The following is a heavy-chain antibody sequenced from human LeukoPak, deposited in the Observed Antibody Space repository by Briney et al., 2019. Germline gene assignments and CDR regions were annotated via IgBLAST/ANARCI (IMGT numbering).Heavy chain of an antibody. J-gene: IGHJ4*02. D-gene: IGHD4-17*01. CDR1: GGSFSGYY. CDR3: ARYSGDYSIDY. Sequence: SETLSLTCAVYGGSFSGYYWSWIRQPPGKGLEWIGEINHSGSTNYNPSLKSRVTISVDTSKNQFSLKLSSVTAADTAVYYCARYSGDYSIDYWGQGTLVTVSS. CDR2: INHSGST. V-gene: IGHV4-34*01.